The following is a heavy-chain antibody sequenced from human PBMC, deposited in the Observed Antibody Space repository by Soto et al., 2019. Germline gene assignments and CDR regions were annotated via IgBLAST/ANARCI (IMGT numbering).Heavy chain of an antibody. CDR2: FDPEDGET. CDR3: ATKGRWYVGYYYYGMDV. Sequence: ASVKVSCKASGYTFTSYAMHCFARPPAKGLEWMGGFDPEDGETIYAQKFQGRVTMTEDTSTDTAYMELSSLRSEDTAVYYCATKGRWYVGYYYYGMDVWGQGTTVTVSS. D-gene: IGHD6-13*01. CDR1: GYTFTSYA. V-gene: IGHV1-24*01. J-gene: IGHJ6*02.